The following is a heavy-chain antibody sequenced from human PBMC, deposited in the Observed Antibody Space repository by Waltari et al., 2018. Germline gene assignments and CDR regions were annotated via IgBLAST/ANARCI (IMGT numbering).Heavy chain of an antibody. CDR3: ARPRSGYSMDHFDS. D-gene: IGHD6-13*01. Sequence: QVQLQESGPGLVKPSETRSVTCSASGGSINTHYWSRIRQPPGKGLEWIGNIYHSGRTYFNPSLQSRVTISVDMSKNQFSLQLSSVTAADTAVYFCARPRSGYSMDHFDSWGQGVLVTVSS. V-gene: IGHV4-59*11. CDR1: GGSINTHY. J-gene: IGHJ4*02. CDR2: IYHSGRT.